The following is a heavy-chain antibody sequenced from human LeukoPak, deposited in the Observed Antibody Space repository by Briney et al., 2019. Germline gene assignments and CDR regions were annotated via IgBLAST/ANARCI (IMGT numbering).Heavy chain of an antibody. V-gene: IGHV3-21*01. D-gene: IGHD5-18*01. J-gene: IGHJ4*02. CDR3: ARDLSSYTAMAKIDY. CDR2: ISSSSSYI. Sequence: GGSLRLSCAASGFTFSTYSMNWVRQAPGKGLEWVSSISSSSSYIYYADSVKGRFTISRDNAKNSLYLQMNSLRAEDTAVYYCARDLSSYTAMAKIDYWGQGTLVTVSS. CDR1: GFTFSTYS.